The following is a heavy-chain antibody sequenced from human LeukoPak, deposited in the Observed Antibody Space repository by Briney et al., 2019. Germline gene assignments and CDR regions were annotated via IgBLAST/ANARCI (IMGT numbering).Heavy chain of an antibody. CDR2: IYYSEST. CDR3: ARGPTKDTSTYY. Sequence: SETLSLTCTVSGGSISSYYWSWIRQPPGKGLEWIGYIYYSESTNYNPSLKSRVTISVDTSKNQFSLKLSSVTAADTAVYYCARGPTKDTSTYYWGQGTLVTVSS. D-gene: IGHD5-18*01. V-gene: IGHV4-59*01. CDR1: GGSISSYY. J-gene: IGHJ4*02.